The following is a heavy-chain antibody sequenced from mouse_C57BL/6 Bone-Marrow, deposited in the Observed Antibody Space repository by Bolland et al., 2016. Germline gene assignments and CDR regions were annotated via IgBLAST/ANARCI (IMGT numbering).Heavy chain of an antibody. J-gene: IGHJ3*01. CDR2: YSGST. CDR3: ARDDYGSSYEDY. D-gene: IGHD1-1*01. Sequence: YSGSTYYNPSLKSRISITRDTSKNQYYLQLNSVTTEDTATYYCARDDYGSSYEDYWGQGTLV. V-gene: IGHV3-8*01.